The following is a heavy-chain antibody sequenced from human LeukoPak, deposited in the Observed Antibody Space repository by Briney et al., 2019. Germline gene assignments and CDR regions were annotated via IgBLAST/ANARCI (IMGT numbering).Heavy chain of an antibody. CDR3: ARDKIAAAGYFDF. CDR1: GVSISSYY. Sequence: SETLSLTCTVSGVSISSYYWSWIRQPPGKGLEWIWYVYYSGNTNYNPSLKSRATISRDTSKNQFSLKLSSVTAADAAVYYCARDKIAAAGYFDFWGQGTLVTVSS. D-gene: IGHD6-13*01. CDR2: VYYSGNT. J-gene: IGHJ4*02. V-gene: IGHV4-59*01.